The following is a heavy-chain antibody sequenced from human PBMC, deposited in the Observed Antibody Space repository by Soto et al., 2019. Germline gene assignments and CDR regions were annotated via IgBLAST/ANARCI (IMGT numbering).Heavy chain of an antibody. Sequence: GGSLRLSCAVSGFPSSFYGFHWVRKSPGKGLEWLGVIVSDGSAIYHADSVEGRFVISRDNSKDILYLQMNSLRVEDTAVYYCARDDAFYNEKGFDMWGQGTMVTVSS. CDR3: ARDDAFYNEKGFDM. J-gene: IGHJ3*02. V-gene: IGHV3-33*01. CDR1: GFPSSFYG. D-gene: IGHD3-3*02. CDR2: IVSDGSAI.